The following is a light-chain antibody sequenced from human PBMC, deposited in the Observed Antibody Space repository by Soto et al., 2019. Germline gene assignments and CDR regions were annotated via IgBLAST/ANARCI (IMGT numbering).Light chain of an antibody. CDR1: QDISVY. Sequence: DIQVTQSPSSLSASVGVRVTITCRASQDISVYLAWYQQKPGKVPKLLIYSASTLQSGVPSRFSGSGSGTDFTLTISSLQPEDVATYFCQKFNTAPLTFGQGTRLEIK. CDR2: SAS. J-gene: IGKJ5*01. CDR3: QKFNTAPLT. V-gene: IGKV1-27*01.